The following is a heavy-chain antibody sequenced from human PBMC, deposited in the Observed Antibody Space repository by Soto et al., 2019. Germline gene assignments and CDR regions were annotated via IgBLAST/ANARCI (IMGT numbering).Heavy chain of an antibody. CDR2: IYYSGST. D-gene: IGHD6-13*01. V-gene: IGHV4-31*03. CDR3: ARDSLRQQLAFDP. Sequence: PSETLSLTCTVSGGSISSGGYYWSWIRQHPGKGLEWIGYIYYSGSTYYNPSLKSRVTISVDTSKNQFSLKLSSVTAADTAVYYCARDSLRQQLAFDPWGQGTLVTVSS. CDR1: GGSISSGGYY. J-gene: IGHJ5*02.